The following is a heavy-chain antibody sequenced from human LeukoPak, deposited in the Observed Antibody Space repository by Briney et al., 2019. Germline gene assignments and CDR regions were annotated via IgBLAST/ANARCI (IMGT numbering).Heavy chain of an antibody. CDR2: IYPGDSDT. CDR3: ARHPVTVPPYYGMDV. D-gene: IGHD4-17*01. CDR1: GYSFTSYW. V-gene: IGHV5-51*01. Sequence: GESLKISCKGSGYSFTSYWIGWVRQMPRKGLEWMGIIYPGDSDTRYSPSFQGQVTISADKSISTAYLQWSSLKASDTAMYYCARHPVTVPPYYGMDVWGQGTTVTVSS. J-gene: IGHJ6*02.